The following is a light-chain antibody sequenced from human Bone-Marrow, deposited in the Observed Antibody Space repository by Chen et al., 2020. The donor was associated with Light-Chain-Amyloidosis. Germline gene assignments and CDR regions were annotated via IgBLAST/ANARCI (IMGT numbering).Light chain of an antibody. CDR2: RND. CDR1: SNNVGDQG. J-gene: IGLJ2*01. CDR3: SAWDSSLSAWV. V-gene: IGLV10-54*01. Sequence: QAGLTQPPSVSKGLRQTATPTCTGNSNNVGDQGAAWLQQHQGHPPKLLSYRNDNRPSGISERLSASRSGSTASLTITGLQPEDGADYYCSAWDSSLSAWVFGGGTKLTVL.